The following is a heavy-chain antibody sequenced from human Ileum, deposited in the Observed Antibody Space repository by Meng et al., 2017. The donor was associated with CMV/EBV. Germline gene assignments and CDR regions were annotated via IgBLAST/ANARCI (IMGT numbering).Heavy chain of an antibody. CDR1: GDSISSGSYY. J-gene: IGHJ5*02. D-gene: IGHD6-19*01. Sequence: QLQRQEPGPGLVTPSETLSLTCTVSGDSISSGSYYWAWIRQTPEKGLEWMGSIYYSGSTHDNPSLRSRVTISVDTSKNQFSLKLTSVTAADTAIYYCAGDWGPYSSRGYFDPWGQGTLVTVSS. CDR2: IYYSGST. V-gene: IGHV4-39*07. CDR3: AGDWGPYSSRGYFDP.